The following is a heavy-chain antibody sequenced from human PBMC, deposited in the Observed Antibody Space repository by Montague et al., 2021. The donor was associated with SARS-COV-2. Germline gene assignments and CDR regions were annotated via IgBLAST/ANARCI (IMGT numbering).Heavy chain of an antibody. D-gene: IGHD4/OR15-4a*01. V-gene: IGHV4-4*08. CDR2: VYSSGTT. J-gene: IGHJ4*02. CDR3: ATLTQSNGDF. CDR1: SDSINSYY. Sequence: SETLSLTCTVSSDSINSYYWGWIRQPPGKRLEWLGCVYSSGTTNYNPSLNRRIAISVDTSKNQFSLRLDSVTAADTAIYYCATLTQSNGDFWGQGALVTVS.